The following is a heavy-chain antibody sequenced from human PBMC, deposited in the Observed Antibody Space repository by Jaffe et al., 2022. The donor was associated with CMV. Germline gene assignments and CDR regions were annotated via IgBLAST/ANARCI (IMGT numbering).Heavy chain of an antibody. D-gene: IGHD3-16*01. CDR3: ARFNMNYYYGMDV. Sequence: QVQLVESGGGLVKPGGSLRLSCAASGFTFSENYMTWIRQAPGKGLEWVSHITSSGNTKYYADSVRGRFTISRDNAKNSMYLQINSLRAEDTAVYYCARFNMNYYYGMDVWGQGTTVTVSS. J-gene: IGHJ6*02. CDR1: GFTFSENY. CDR2: ITSSGNTK. V-gene: IGHV3-11*01.